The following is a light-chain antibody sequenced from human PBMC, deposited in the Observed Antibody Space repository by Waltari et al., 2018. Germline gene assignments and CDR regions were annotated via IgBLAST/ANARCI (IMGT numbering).Light chain of an antibody. CDR3: CSYAGSHWV. CDR1: SRDVCGYNH. V-gene: IGLV2-11*01. J-gene: IGLJ3*02. CDR2: DVS. Sequence: QSALTQPRSVSGSPGQSVTISCTGTSRDVCGYNHVSWYQQHPGKAPKLMIYDVSKRPSGVPDRFSGSKSGNTASLTISGLQAEDEADYYCCSYAGSHWVFGGGTKLTVL.